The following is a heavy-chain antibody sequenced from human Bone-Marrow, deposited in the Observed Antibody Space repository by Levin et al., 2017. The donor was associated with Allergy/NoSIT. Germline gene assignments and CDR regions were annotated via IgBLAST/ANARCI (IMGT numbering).Heavy chain of an antibody. J-gene: IGHJ4*02. CDR1: GFTFSSYG. D-gene: IGHD6-19*01. CDR3: ARGGIAVAGTEDY. V-gene: IGHV3-33*01. Sequence: GGSLRLSCAASGFTFSSYGMHWVRQAPGKGLEWVAVIWYDGSNKYYADSVKGRFTISRDNSKNTLYLQMNSLRAEDTAVYYCARGGIAVAGTEDYWGQGTLVTVSS. CDR2: IWYDGSNK.